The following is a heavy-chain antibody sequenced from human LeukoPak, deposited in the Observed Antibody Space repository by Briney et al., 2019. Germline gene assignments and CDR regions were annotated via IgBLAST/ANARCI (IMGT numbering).Heavy chain of an antibody. Sequence: ASVKVSCKASGYTFTSYGISWVRQAPGQGLQGMGWISAYNGNTNYAQKLQGRVTMTTDTSTSTAYMELRSLRSDDTAVYYCATHVAAAGTYYYYGMDVWGQGTTVTVSS. J-gene: IGHJ6*02. CDR1: GYTFTSYG. V-gene: IGHV1-18*01. CDR3: ATHVAAAGTYYYYGMDV. CDR2: ISAYNGNT. D-gene: IGHD6-13*01.